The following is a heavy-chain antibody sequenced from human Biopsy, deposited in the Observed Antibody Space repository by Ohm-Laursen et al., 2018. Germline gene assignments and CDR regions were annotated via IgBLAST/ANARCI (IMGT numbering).Heavy chain of an antibody. Sequence: GTLSLTCAVSGDSVSSGSFYWTWIRQPPGQGLEYIGYIYDRGSTANYSPSLESRVTMSVDMPKNQFSLKLSSVTAADTAIYYCARGMRSSGWPYFDSWGQGTLVTVSS. CDR3: ARGMRSSGWPYFDS. CDR1: GDSVSSGSFY. J-gene: IGHJ4*02. CDR2: IYDRGSTA. D-gene: IGHD6-19*01. V-gene: IGHV4-61*01.